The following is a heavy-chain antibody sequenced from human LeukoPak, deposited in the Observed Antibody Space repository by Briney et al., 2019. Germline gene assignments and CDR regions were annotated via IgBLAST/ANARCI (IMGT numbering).Heavy chain of an antibody. V-gene: IGHV4-31*03. CDR2: IYYNGST. D-gene: IGHD3-3*01. J-gene: IGHJ5*02. CDR1: GGSVSNSGYY. Sequence: SETLSLTCTVSGGSVSNSGYYWSWIRQHPGKGLEWIGNIYYNGSTYYNPSLKSRLSISVDTSKNQFSLKLSSVTAADTAVYYCASDRHITIFGVVPHRWFDPWGQGALVTVSS. CDR3: ASDRHITIFGVVPHRWFDP.